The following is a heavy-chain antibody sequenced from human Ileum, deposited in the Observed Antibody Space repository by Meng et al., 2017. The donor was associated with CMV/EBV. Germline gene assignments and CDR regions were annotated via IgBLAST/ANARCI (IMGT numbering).Heavy chain of an antibody. D-gene: IGHD1-26*01. CDR1: GYTFTRNN. CDR2: INTNTGNP. CDR3: ARDGLSGRYFDY. Sequence: QVHLVQSGSEVKKPGASVKCSCQTSGYTFTRNNIIWVRQAPGQGPEWMGWINTNTGNPTYAQGFTGRFVFSLDTSVNTAYLQITSLKPEDTAVYYCARDGLSGRYFDYWGQGSLVTVSS. V-gene: IGHV7-4-1*02. J-gene: IGHJ4*02.